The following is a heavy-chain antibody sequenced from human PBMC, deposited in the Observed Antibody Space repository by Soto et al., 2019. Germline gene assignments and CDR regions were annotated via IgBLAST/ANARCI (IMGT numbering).Heavy chain of an antibody. Sequence: GESLKISCKGTGYSFPSYWISWVRQMPGKGLERMGRIDPSDSYTNYSPSFQGHVTISADKSISTAYLQWSSLKASDTAMYYCAAITSIAARRFYYYYGMDVWGQGTTVTVSS. CDR2: IDPSDSYT. CDR3: AAITSIAARRFYYYYGMDV. D-gene: IGHD6-6*01. V-gene: IGHV5-10-1*01. J-gene: IGHJ6*02. CDR1: GYSFPSYW.